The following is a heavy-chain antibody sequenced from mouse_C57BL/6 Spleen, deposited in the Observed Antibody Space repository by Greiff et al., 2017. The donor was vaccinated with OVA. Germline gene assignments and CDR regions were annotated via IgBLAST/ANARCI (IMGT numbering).Heavy chain of an antibody. CDR1: GFTFSDYG. J-gene: IGHJ3*01. V-gene: IGHV5-17*01. CDR2: ISSGSSTI. CDR3: ARDWDVGTY. Sequence: EVQLQESGGGLVKPGGSLKLSCAASGFTFSDYGMHWVRQAPEKGLEWVAYISSGSSTIYYADTVKGRFTISRDNAKNTLFLQMTSLRSEDTAMYYCARDWDVGTYWGQGTLVTVSA. D-gene: IGHD4-1*01.